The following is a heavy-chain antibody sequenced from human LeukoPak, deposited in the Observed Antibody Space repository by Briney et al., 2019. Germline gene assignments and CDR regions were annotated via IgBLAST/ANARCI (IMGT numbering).Heavy chain of an antibody. CDR2: TNSDGKTT. CDR3: ARRGGYDDAFDF. J-gene: IGHJ3*01. CDR1: GFTLSSYW. D-gene: IGHD5-12*01. Sequence: PGGSLRLSCAASGFTLSSYWMHWVRQAPGKGLVWVSRTNSDGKTTRYADSAKGRFTISRDNAKNSVYLQMNSLRAEDTAVYYCARRGGYDDAFDFWGQGTMVTVSS. V-gene: IGHV3-74*01.